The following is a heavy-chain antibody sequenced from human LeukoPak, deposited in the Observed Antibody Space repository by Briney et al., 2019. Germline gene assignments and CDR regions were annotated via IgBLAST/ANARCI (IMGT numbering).Heavy chain of an antibody. Sequence: GGSLRLSCAASGFTFSSYWMSWVRQAPGKGLEWVANIKQDGSEKYYVDSVKGRFTISRDNAKNSLYLQMNSLRAEDTAVYYCARAYAAAAIGNAFDIWGQGTMVTVSP. CDR1: GFTFSSYW. CDR3: ARAYAAAAIGNAFDI. D-gene: IGHD2-2*01. CDR2: IKQDGSEK. J-gene: IGHJ3*02. V-gene: IGHV3-7*01.